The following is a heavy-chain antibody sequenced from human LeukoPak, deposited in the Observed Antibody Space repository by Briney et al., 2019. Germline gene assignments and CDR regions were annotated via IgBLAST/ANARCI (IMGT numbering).Heavy chain of an antibody. CDR3: AGLVGRYSSGLYYYYFDY. CDR1: GDSINSLDL. CDR2: MYLSGTT. D-gene: IGHD3-22*01. J-gene: IGHJ4*02. V-gene: IGHV4-4*02. Sequence: SGTLSLTCTVSGDSINSLDLWSWVRQPPGKGLEWIGEMYLSGTTHSNPSVKSRVTISIDKSKNQFFLNLSSVTAADTAVYYCAGLVGRYSSGLYYYYFDYWGQGSLVTVSS.